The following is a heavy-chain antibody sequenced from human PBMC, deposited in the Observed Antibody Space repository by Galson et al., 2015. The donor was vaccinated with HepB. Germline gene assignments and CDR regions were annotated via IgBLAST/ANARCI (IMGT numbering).Heavy chain of an antibody. CDR2: INPYTRNT. CDR1: GYIFSNYL. V-gene: IGHV1-18*01. D-gene: IGHD2-15*01. Sequence: SVKVSCKASGYIFSNYLITWVRQAPRHGLEWLGWINPYTRNTKYEQKVQGRITLTTDISTNTAYMELRSLRSDDTAVYYCARGPLIVVVGATENNWFDPWGQGTLLTVSS. J-gene: IGHJ5*02. CDR3: ARGPLIVVVGATENNWFDP.